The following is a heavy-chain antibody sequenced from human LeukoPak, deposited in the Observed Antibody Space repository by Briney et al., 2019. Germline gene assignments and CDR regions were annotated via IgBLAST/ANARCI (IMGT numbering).Heavy chain of an antibody. CDR2: ISYDGSNK. J-gene: IGHJ4*02. Sequence: GGSLRLSCAASGFTFSSYAMHWVRQAPGKGLEWVAVISYDGSNKYYADSVKGRFTTSRDNSKNTLYLQMNSLRAEDTAVYYCAREGIVVVPAGHFDYWGQGTLVTVSS. CDR3: AREGIVVVPAGHFDY. D-gene: IGHD2-2*01. CDR1: GFTFSSYA. V-gene: IGHV3-30*04.